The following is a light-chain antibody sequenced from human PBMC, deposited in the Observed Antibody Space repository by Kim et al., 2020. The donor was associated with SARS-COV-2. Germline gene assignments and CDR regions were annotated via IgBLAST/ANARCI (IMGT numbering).Light chain of an antibody. CDR1: KLGDKY. V-gene: IGLV3-1*01. CDR2: QDS. J-gene: IGLJ2*01. Sequence: SYELTQPPSVSVSPGQTASINCSGDKLGDKYACWYQQKPGQSPVLVIYQDSKRPSGIPERFPGSNSGNTATLTISGTQAMDEADYYCQAWDRTTVV. CDR3: QAWDRTTVV.